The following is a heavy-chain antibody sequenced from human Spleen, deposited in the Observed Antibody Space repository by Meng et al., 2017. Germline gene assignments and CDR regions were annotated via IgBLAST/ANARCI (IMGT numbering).Heavy chain of an antibody. Sequence: QLQLQESGPGLVKPSETLSLTCTVSGGSISSSSYYWVWIRQPPGKGLEWIGYIYHSGNTYYNPSLKSRVTMSVDTSKNQFSLEVTSVTAADTAVYYCVRSSGWVRTGFDPWGQGTLVTVSS. CDR1: GGSISSSSYY. J-gene: IGHJ5*02. D-gene: IGHD6-19*01. V-gene: IGHV4-39*01. CDR2: IYHSGNT. CDR3: VRSSGWVRTGFDP.